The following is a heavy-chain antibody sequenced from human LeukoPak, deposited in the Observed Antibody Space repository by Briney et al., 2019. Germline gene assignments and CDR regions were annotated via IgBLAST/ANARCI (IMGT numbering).Heavy chain of an antibody. Sequence: GGTLRLSCAASVFTFSTYCIAWVRQAPGKGLEWGANIKGDESARHQADSVKGQFTISRDNPKKSVSLPMSSLRGEDTAVYYCARDVGGSLDYWGQGTLVTVSS. J-gene: IGHJ4*02. V-gene: IGHV3-7*01. CDR2: IKGDESAR. CDR3: ARDVGGSLDY. CDR1: VFTFSTYC. D-gene: IGHD1-26*01.